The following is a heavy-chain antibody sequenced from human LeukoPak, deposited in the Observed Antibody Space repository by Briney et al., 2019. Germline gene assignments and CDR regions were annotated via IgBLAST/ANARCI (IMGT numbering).Heavy chain of an antibody. Sequence: PSETLSHTCTVSGGSISSGSYYWSWIRQPAGKGLEWIGRIYTSGSTNYNPSLKSRVTISVDTSKNQFSLKLSSVTAADTAVYYCARDLVSGYDQNWFDPWGQGTLVTVSS. CDR2: IYTSGST. CDR1: GGSISSGSYY. CDR3: ARDLVSGYDQNWFDP. D-gene: IGHD5-12*01. J-gene: IGHJ5*02. V-gene: IGHV4-61*02.